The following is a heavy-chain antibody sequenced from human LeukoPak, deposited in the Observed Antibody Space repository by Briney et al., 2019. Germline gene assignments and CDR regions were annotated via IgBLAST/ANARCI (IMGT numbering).Heavy chain of an antibody. V-gene: IGHV1-69*13. Sequence: SVKVSCKASGGTFNNYAVSWVRQAPGQGLEWMGNIIPIFGTTNYAQKFQGRVTITADESTSTAYMELSSLRSGDTAVYYCASHPDFGGLIKDQYMGVWGKGTTVSVSS. CDR3: ASHPDFGGLIKDQYMGV. CDR1: GGTFNNYA. J-gene: IGHJ6*03. D-gene: IGHD3-16*01. CDR2: IIPIFGTT.